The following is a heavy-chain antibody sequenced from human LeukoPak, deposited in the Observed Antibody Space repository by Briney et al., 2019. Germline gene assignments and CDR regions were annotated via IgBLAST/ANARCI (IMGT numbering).Heavy chain of an antibody. CDR3: ARDAGPYYYGSGSYYPFDY. Sequence: ASVKVSCKASGYTFTSYGISWLRQAPGQGLEWMGWISAYNGNTNYAQKLQGRVTMTTDTSTSTAYMELRSLRSDDTAVYYCARDAGPYYYGSGSYYPFDYWGQGTLVTVSS. V-gene: IGHV1-18*01. CDR2: ISAYNGNT. CDR1: GYTFTSYG. D-gene: IGHD3-10*01. J-gene: IGHJ4*02.